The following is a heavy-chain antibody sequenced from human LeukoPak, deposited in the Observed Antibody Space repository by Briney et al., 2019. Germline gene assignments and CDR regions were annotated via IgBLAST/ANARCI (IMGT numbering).Heavy chain of an antibody. V-gene: IGHV1-69*01. CDR1: GGTFSSYA. Sequence: ASVKVSCKASGGTFSSYAISWVRQAPGQGLEWMGGIIPIFGTANYAQKFQGRVTITADESTSTAYMELSSLRSEDTAVYYCARDDARVLGLYGMDVWGQGTTVTVS. CDR2: IIPIFGTA. D-gene: IGHD2-2*01. J-gene: IGHJ6*02. CDR3: ARDDARVLGLYGMDV.